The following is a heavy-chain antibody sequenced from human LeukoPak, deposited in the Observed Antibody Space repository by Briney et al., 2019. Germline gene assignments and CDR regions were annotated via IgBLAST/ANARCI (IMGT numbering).Heavy chain of an antibody. CDR2: ISYDGSNK. Sequence: PGGSLRLSCAASGFTFSSYAMHWVRQAPGKGLEWVAVISYDGSNKYYADSVKGRFTISRDNSKNTLYLQMNSLRAEDTAVYYCARGIRGRQLWRLYYYYMDVWGKGTTVTVSS. J-gene: IGHJ6*03. V-gene: IGHV3-30*14. D-gene: IGHD5-18*01. CDR3: ARGIRGRQLWRLYYYYMDV. CDR1: GFTFSSYA.